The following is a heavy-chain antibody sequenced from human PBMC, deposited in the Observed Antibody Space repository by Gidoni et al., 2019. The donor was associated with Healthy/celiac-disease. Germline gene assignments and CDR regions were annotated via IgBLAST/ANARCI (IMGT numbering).Heavy chain of an antibody. CDR2: INYSGSN. D-gene: IGHD6-13*01. CDR1: GGSISTSSFY. CDR3: ARLLTSYSSSPGPTIDY. J-gene: IGHJ4*02. V-gene: IGHV4-39*01. Sequence: QLQLQESGPGLVKPSETLSLTCTVSGGSISTSSFYCGWIRQPPGKGMEWIGCINYSGSNYYNPYPKSRVTISVETSKNQFSLKLSSVTAAEKAVYYCARLLTSYSSSPGPTIDYWCQGPLVTVSS.